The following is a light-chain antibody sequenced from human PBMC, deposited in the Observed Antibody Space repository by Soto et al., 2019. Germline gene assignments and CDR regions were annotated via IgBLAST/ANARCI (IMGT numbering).Light chain of an antibody. CDR2: YVS. V-gene: IGLV2-14*03. CDR3: RSYTSSSTVV. J-gene: IGLJ2*01. CDR1: SSDVGGYNY. Sequence: QSALTQPASVSGSPGQSITISCTGTSSDVGGYNYVSWYQQHPGKAPKLIIYYVSDRPSGVSNRFSGSKSGSTASLTISGLQAEDEADYYCRSYTSSSTVVFGGGTKVTVL.